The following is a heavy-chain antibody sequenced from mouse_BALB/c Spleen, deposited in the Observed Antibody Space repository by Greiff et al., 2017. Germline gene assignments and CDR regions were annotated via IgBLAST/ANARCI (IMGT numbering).Heavy chain of an antibody. CDR2: IYPYNGGT. J-gene: IGHJ3*01. V-gene: IGHV1S29*02. CDR1: GYTFTDYN. D-gene: IGHD6-2*01. CDR3: ARGDGPGVSFAY. Sequence: EVQLQQSGPELVKPGASVNISCKASGYTFTDYNMHWVKQSHGKSLEWIGYIYPYNGGTGYNQKFKSKATLTVDNSSSTAYMELRSLTSEDSAVYYCARGDGPGVSFAYWGQGTLVTVSA.